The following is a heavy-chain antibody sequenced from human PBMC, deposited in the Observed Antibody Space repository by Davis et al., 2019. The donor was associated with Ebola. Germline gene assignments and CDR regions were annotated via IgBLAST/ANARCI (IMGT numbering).Heavy chain of an antibody. Sequence: GESLKISCAASGFSFSDYDMHLVRQVTGKGLEWVSAIGAAADTYYSGSVKGRFTISRENGKNSLYLQMNSLRAGDTAVYYCAREAITGTTWYAFDVWGQGTMVTVSS. V-gene: IGHV3-13*01. CDR3: AREAITGTTWYAFDV. J-gene: IGHJ3*01. CDR1: GFSFSDYD. CDR2: IGAAADT. D-gene: IGHD1-7*01.